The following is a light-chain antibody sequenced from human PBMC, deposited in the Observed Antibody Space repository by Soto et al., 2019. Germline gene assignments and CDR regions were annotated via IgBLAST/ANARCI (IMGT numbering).Light chain of an antibody. CDR1: QGISSY. CDR3: QHGT. J-gene: IGKJ1*01. CDR2: AAS. V-gene: IGKV1-9*01. Sequence: IQLTQSPSSLSASVGDRVTITCRASQGISSYLAWYQQKPGKAPKLLIYAASTLQSGVPSRFSGSGSGTDFTLTISSLQPEDFAVYYCQHGTFGQGTKVDIK.